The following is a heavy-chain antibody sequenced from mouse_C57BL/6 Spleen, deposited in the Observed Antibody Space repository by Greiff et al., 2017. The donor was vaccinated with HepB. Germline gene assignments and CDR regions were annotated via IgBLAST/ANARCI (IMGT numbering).Heavy chain of an antibody. CDR3: ARGDYDEAWFAY. Sequence: QVQLQQPGAELVRPGSPVKLSCKASGYTFTSYWMHWVKQRPIQGLEWIGNIDPSDSETHYNQKFKDKATLTVDKSSSTAYMQLSSLTSEDSAVYYCARGDYDEAWFAYWGQGTLVTVSA. D-gene: IGHD2-4*01. CDR1: GYTFTSYW. J-gene: IGHJ3*01. CDR2: IDPSDSET. V-gene: IGHV1-52*01.